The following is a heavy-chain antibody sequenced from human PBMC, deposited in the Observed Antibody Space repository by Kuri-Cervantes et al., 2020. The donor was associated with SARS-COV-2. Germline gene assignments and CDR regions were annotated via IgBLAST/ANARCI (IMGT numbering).Heavy chain of an antibody. Sequence: SETLSLTCTVSGGSISSYYWSWIRQPPGKGLEWIGYIYYSGSTNYNPSLKSRVTISVDTSKNQFSLKLSSVTAADPAVYYRARGQNYDILSGYDNVRDYYYMDVWGKGTTVTVSS. D-gene: IGHD3-9*01. V-gene: IGHV4-59*01. J-gene: IGHJ6*03. CDR1: GGSISSYY. CDR3: ARGQNYDILSGYDNVRDYYYMDV. CDR2: IYYSGST.